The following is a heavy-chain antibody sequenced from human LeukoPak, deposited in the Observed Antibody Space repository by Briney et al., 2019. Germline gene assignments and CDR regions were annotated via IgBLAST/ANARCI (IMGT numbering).Heavy chain of an antibody. V-gene: IGHV3-48*03. D-gene: IGHD3-22*01. Sequence: PGGSLRLSCAAFGFTFSSYEMNWVRQAPGKGLEWVSYISSSGSTTHYADSVKGRFTISRDNAKKSLYLQMNSLRAEDTAVYYCARDNYDSSGYYFDWGQGTLVTVSS. CDR3: ARDNYDSSGYYFD. J-gene: IGHJ4*02. CDR2: ISSSGSTT. CDR1: GFTFSSYE.